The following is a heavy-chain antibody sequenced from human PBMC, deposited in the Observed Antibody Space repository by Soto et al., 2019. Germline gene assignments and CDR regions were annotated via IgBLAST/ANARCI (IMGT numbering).Heavy chain of an antibody. CDR1: GYTFTSYG. V-gene: IGHV1-18*01. J-gene: IGHJ4*02. D-gene: IGHD6-19*01. CDR3: ARDLAVGLVDS. CDR2: ISAYNGNT. Sequence: QVQLVQSGAEVKKPGASVKVSCKASGYTFTSYGISWVRQAPGQGLEWMGWISAYNGNTNYAQKLQGRVTMTTDTPQSTAYRGLRSLGSDDPAVYYCARDLAVGLVDSGAQGPLVTFSS.